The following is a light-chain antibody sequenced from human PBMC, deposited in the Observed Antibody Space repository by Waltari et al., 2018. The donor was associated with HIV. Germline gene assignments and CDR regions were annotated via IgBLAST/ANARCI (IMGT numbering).Light chain of an antibody. CDR1: SGSIASHY. V-gene: IGLV6-57*02. CDR3: QSYDSITWV. J-gene: IGLJ3*02. Sequence: NFMLTQPHSVSASPGKTVTISCPGTSGSIASHYVQWYQQRPGSAPTTVIYEHNQRPSGVPDRFSVSIDSSSNSASLTISGLKTEDEADYYCQSYDSITWVFGGGTKLTVL. CDR2: EHN.